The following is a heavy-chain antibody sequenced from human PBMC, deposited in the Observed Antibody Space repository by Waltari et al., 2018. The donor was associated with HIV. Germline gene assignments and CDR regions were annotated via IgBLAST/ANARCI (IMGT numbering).Heavy chain of an antibody. D-gene: IGHD3-10*01. J-gene: IGHJ4*02. CDR1: GLTFGDYA. CDR2: IRSKAYGETT. V-gene: IGHV3-49*03. Sequence: EVQLVESGGGLVQPGRSLRLSCTASGLTFGDYAMSWFRQAPGKGLVWVVFIRSKAYGETTEYAMSVKGRFTIASDYSKSIACLQRNSLKTEDTAAYYCTRSRGAGGWGQGTLVTVAS. CDR3: TRSRGAGG.